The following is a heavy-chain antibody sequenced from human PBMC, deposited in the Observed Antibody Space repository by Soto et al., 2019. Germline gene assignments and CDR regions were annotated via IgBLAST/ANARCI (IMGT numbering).Heavy chain of an antibody. CDR1: GFTFSDYY. D-gene: IGHD3-10*01. Sequence: QVQLVESGGGLVKPGGSLRLSCAASGFTFSDYYMSWIRQAPGKGLEWVSYISSSSSYTNYTDSVKGRFTISRDNAKNSLYLQMNSLRAEDTAVYYCARSGLLWFGEPSKYWGQGTLVTVSS. CDR3: ARSGLLWFGEPSKY. V-gene: IGHV3-11*06. CDR2: ISSSSSYT. J-gene: IGHJ4*02.